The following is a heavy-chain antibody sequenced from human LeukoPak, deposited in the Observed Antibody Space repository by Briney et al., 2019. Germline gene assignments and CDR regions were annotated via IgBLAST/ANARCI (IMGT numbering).Heavy chain of an antibody. CDR2: ISSSSNTI. CDR1: GFTFSSYS. V-gene: IGHV3-48*01. Sequence: GGSLRLSCAASGFTFSSYSMNWVRQAPGKGLEWVSYISSSSNTIYYADSVKGRFTISRDNAKNSLYLQMNSLRAEDTAVYYCARALIGYYFDYWGQGTLVTVSS. CDR3: ARALIGYYFDY. J-gene: IGHJ4*02. D-gene: IGHD2-8*01.